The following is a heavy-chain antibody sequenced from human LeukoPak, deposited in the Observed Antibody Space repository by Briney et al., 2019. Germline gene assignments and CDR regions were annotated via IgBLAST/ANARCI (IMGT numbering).Heavy chain of an antibody. D-gene: IGHD6-13*01. CDR2: MYYSGST. Sequence: SETLSLTCTVSGGSISRYYWSWIRQPPGKGLEWIGYMYYSGSTNYNPSLKSRVTISVDTSKNQFSLKLSSVTAADTAVYYCARVYSSSSLGPWGQGTLVTVSS. V-gene: IGHV4-59*08. J-gene: IGHJ4*02. CDR3: ARVYSSSSLGP. CDR1: GGSISRYY.